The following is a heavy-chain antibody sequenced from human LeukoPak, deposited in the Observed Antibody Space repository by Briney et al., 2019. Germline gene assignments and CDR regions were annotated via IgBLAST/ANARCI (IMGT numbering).Heavy chain of an antibody. CDR1: GFTFSSYA. CDR2: ISSNGGST. D-gene: IGHD6-13*01. Sequence: GGSLRLSCSASGFTFSSYAMHWVRQAPGKGXXXXXXISSNGGSTYYADSVKGRFTISRDNSKNTLYLQMSSLRAEDTAVYYCVKSYSSSWPAFDYWGQGTLVTVSS. V-gene: IGHV3-64D*06. J-gene: IGHJ4*02. CDR3: VKSYSSSWPAFDY.